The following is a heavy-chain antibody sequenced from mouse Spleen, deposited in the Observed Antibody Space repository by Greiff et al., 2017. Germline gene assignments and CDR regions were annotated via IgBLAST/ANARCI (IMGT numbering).Heavy chain of an antibody. CDR1: GFTFSDYY. J-gene: IGHJ1*03. D-gene: IGHD4-1*01. CDR2: INYDGSST. CDR3: ARARLGRYWYFDV. Sequence: EVQLVESEGGLVQPGSSMKLSCTASGFTFSDYYMAWVRQVPEKGLEWVANINYDGSSTYYLDSLKSRFIISRDNAKNILYLQMSSLKSEDTATYYCARARLGRYWYFDVWGTGTTVTVSS. V-gene: IGHV5-16*01.